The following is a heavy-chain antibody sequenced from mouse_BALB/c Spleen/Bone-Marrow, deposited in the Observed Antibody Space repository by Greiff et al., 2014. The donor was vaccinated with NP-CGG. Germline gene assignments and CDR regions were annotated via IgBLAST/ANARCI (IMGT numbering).Heavy chain of an antibody. Sequence: EVLLVESGGGLVKPGGSLKLSCAASGFTFSSYAMSWIRQTPEKRLECVATISSGGNYTYYPDSVKGRFTISRDNSKNTLYLQMSSLTSESTAMYYCARANTDCFDYWGQGTPLTVSS. CDR1: GFTFSSYA. D-gene: IGHD5-1-1*01. CDR3: ARANTDCFDY. V-gene: IGHV5-9-1*01. J-gene: IGHJ2*01. CDR2: ISSGGNYT.